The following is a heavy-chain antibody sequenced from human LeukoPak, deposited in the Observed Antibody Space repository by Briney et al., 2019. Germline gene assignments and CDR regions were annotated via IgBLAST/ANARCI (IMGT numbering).Heavy chain of an antibody. CDR3: ARAFIAAAGTAGWFDP. Sequence: SETLSLTCTVSGGSISSGSYYWSWIRQPAGKGLEWIGRIYTSGSTNYNPSLKSRVTISVDTSKNQFSLKLSSVTAADTAVYYCARAFIAAAGTAGWFDPWGQGTLVTVSS. D-gene: IGHD6-13*01. CDR2: IYTSGST. V-gene: IGHV4-61*02. CDR1: GGSISSGSYY. J-gene: IGHJ5*02.